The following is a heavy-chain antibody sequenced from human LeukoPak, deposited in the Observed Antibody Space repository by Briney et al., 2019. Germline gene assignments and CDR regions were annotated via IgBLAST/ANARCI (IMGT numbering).Heavy chain of an antibody. CDR2: IWYDGSNK. D-gene: IGHD3-10*01. CDR1: GFTFSSYG. V-gene: IGHV3-33*01. CDR3: ARDNRGLGSGSSRGYFDY. J-gene: IGHJ4*02. Sequence: GGSLRLSCAASGFTFSSYGMHWVRQAPGKGLECVAVIWYDGSNKYYADSVKGRFTISRDNSKNTLYLQMNSLRAEDTAVYYCARDNRGLGSGSSRGYFDYWGQGTLVPVSS.